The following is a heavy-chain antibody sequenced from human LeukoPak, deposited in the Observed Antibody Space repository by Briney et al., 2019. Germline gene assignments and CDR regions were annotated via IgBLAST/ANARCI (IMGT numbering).Heavy chain of an antibody. CDR3: ARVLNYYDSSGYYCYYFDY. D-gene: IGHD3-22*01. Sequence: ASVQVSCKASGYTFTSNYIHWVRQAPGQGLEWMGWINPNSGGTNYAQKFQGRVTMTRDTSISTAYMELSRLRSDDTALYYCARVLNYYDSSGYYCYYFDYWGQGTLVTASS. CDR1: GYTFTSNY. CDR2: INPNSGGT. J-gene: IGHJ4*02. V-gene: IGHV1-2*02.